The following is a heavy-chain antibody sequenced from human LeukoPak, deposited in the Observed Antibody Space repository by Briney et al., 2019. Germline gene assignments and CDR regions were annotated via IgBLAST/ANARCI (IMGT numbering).Heavy chain of an antibody. CDR3: ARDAETSLAN. CDR1: GFAVSSKY. J-gene: IGHJ4*02. V-gene: IGHV3-66*01. D-gene: IGHD5-24*01. CDR2: IYLDGRA. Sequence: PGGSLRLSCAASGFAVSSKYMNWVRQAPGKGLEWVTVIYLDGRADYADSVKGRFTISSDNSKNTVYLQMNSLKDEGTAVYYCARDAETSLANWGQGTLVTVSP.